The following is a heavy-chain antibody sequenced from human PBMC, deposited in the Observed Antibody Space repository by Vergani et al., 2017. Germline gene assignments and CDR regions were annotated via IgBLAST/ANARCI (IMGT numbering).Heavy chain of an antibody. CDR1: GFTFNEYW. D-gene: IGHD3-10*01. J-gene: IGHJ5*02. V-gene: IGHV3-66*02. Sequence: EVELVESGGGLVQPGGSLRLSYAASGFTFNEYWMHWARQVPGKRLEWVSHIYSGDETYYADSVKGRVTISRDTSKNTLHLQINNLRVEDTAVYYCARGNYYGSGTYVDPWGQGTLVTVSS. CDR3: ARGNYYGSGTYVDP. CDR2: IYSGDET.